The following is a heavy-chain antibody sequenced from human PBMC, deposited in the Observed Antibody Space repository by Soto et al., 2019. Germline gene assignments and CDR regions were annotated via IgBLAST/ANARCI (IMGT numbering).Heavy chain of an antibody. CDR3: AKEFGGPPDYFDF. V-gene: IGHV3-23*01. Sequence: GPLRHCQRAAGGTFVGHGGSWVSQAPGKGLEWVSAISATGGTTLYAASVKGRFTISRDNSKNTLYLQMNSLRAEDTAIYYCAKEFGGPPDYFDFCGQGTLLT. J-gene: IGHJ4*01. CDR1: GGTFVGHG. D-gene: IGHD3-16*01. CDR2: ISATGGTT.